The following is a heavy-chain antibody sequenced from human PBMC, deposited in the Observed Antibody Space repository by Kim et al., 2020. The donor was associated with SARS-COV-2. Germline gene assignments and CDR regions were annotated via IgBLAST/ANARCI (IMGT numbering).Heavy chain of an antibody. V-gene: IGHV1-8*01. CDR2: T. D-gene: IGHD6-13*01. Sequence: TGDTQKFHARVTMTRTSSKSTAYMERSSLRSEDTAVYYCARVVAAAALDYWGQGTLVTVSS. CDR3: ARVVAAAALDY. J-gene: IGHJ4*02.